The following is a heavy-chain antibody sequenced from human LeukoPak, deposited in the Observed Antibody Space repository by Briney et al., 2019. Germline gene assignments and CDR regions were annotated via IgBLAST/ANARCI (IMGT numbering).Heavy chain of an antibody. Sequence: GGSLRLSCAASGFTFSSYRMSWVRQAPGKGLEWVANIKQDGSEKYHVDSVKRRFTLYRDNAKNSLYLQMNRLRAEDTAVYYCARPTTRYYYDSSGYYPYYFDYWGQGTLVTVSS. D-gene: IGHD3-22*01. CDR2: IKQDGSEK. CDR3: ARPTTRYYYDSSGYYPYYFDY. V-gene: IGHV3-7*01. J-gene: IGHJ4*02. CDR1: GFTFSSYR.